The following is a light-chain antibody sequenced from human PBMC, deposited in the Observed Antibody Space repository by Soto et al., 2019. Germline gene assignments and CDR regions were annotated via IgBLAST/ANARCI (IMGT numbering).Light chain of an antibody. Sequence: EIVMTQSPGTLSVSPGERATLSCRASQTVSSNLAWYQQQPGQAPRLLIYGASTRATGIPAGFSGSGSGTEFTLTISSLQSEDFAVYFCQQYHNWYTFGQGTKLEI. CDR3: QQYHNWYT. J-gene: IGKJ2*01. CDR2: GAS. CDR1: QTVSSN. V-gene: IGKV3-15*01.